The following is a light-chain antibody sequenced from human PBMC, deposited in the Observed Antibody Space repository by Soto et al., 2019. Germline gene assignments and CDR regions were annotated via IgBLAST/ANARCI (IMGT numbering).Light chain of an antibody. J-gene: IGKJ4*01. CDR2: WAS. CDR1: QTLLHSSNNKNF. V-gene: IGKV4-1*01. CDR3: QQYYSAPLT. Sequence: DIVMTQSPDSLAVSLVESATINCKSSQTLLHSSNNKNFLAWFQQKPGQPPKLLIYWASTRGSGVPDRFSGSGSGTDFTLTISSLQAEDVAVYSCQQYYSAPLTFGGGTKVEIK.